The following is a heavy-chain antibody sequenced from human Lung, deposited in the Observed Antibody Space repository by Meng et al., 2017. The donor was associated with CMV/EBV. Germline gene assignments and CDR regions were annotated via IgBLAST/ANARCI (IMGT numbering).Heavy chain of an antibody. J-gene: IGHJ4*02. CDR1: GFTYSSYA. CDR2: VSGSGGGT. CDR3: AKVLAGTRRPDD. Sequence: GESXKISXAASGFTYSSYAMNWVRQAPGKGLEWVSAVSGSGGGTYYADSVKGRFTISRDNSKNTVYLQMDSLRAEDTAMYYCAKVLAGTRRPDDWGQGTLVTVSS. D-gene: IGHD1-7*01. V-gene: IGHV3-23*01.